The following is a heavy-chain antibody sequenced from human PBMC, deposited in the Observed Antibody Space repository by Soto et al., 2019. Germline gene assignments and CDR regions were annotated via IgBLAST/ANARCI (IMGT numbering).Heavy chain of an antibody. CDR1: GGSINSGGYY. V-gene: IGHV4-31*03. CDR2: IYYSGDT. J-gene: IGHJ4*02. Sequence: QVQLQESGPGLVKPSQTLSLTCSVSGGSINSGGYYWSWIRQHPGKGLEWIGYIYYSGDTYYNPSLKSRVTISVDTYKTQFSLKLSSVSAADTAVYHCARVVGYCSGGGCYPDYWGQGTLVTVSS. CDR3: ARVVGYCSGGGCYPDY. D-gene: IGHD2-15*01.